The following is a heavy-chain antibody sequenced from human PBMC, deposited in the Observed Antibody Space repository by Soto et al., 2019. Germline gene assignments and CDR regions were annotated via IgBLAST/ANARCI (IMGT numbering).Heavy chain of an antibody. CDR1: GFTFSSYG. D-gene: IGHD6-13*01. Sequence: GGSLRLSCAASGFTFSSYGMHWVRQAPGKGLEWVAVIWYDGSNKYYADSVKGRFTISRDNSKNTLYLQMNSLRAEDTAVYYCARDPIAASGYYYYGMYFWGKGTTVPVAS. V-gene: IGHV3-33*01. CDR2: IWYDGSNK. CDR3: ARDPIAASGYYYYGMYF. J-gene: IGHJ6*04.